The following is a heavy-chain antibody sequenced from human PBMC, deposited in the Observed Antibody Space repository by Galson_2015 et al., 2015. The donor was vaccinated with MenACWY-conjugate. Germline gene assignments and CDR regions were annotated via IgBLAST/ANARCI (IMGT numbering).Heavy chain of an antibody. Sequence: TVSGGSISRSSYCWDWIRQPPGRGLEWIGTIYYSGSTYYNSSLKSRVTISVDTSQNQFSLNLSSVTAADTAMYYCARHDRTAPARSGAFDIWGRGTMVTVSS. D-gene: IGHD2-2*01. J-gene: IGHJ3*02. CDR1: GGSISRSSYC. CDR2: IYYSGST. CDR3: ARHDRTAPARSGAFDI. V-gene: IGHV4-39*01.